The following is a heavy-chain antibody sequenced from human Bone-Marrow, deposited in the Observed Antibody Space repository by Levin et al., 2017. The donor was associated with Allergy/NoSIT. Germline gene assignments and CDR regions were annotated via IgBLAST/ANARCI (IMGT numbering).Heavy chain of an antibody. J-gene: IGHJ4*02. CDR1: GFTFSSYG. D-gene: IGHD1-26*01. V-gene: IGHV3-30*18. CDR2: ISYDGSNK. Sequence: PGGSLRLSCAASGFTFSSYGMHWVRQAPGKGLEWVAVISYDGSNKYYADSVKGRFTISRDNSKNTLYLQMNSLRAEDTAVYYCANGPREGATKLDYWGQGTLVTVSS. CDR3: ANGPREGATKLDY.